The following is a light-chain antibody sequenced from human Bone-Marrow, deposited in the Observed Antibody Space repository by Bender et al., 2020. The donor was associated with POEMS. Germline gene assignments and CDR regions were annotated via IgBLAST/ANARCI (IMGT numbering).Light chain of an antibody. V-gene: IGLV3-25*03. CDR3: QSTDISGGQV. Sequence: SYELTQPPSVSVSPGQTAKITCSGDSLSKQFASWYQQKPGQAPLLVVYKDSERPSGIPERFSGSSSGTTVTLTISGVQAEDEADYYCQSTDISGGQVFGGGTKLTVL. CDR2: KDS. J-gene: IGLJ2*01. CDR1: SLSKQF.